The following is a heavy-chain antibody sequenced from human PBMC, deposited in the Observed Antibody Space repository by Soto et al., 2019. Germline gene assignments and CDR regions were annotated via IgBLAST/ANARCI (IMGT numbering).Heavy chain of an antibody. Sequence: GGSLRLSCAASGFTFSSYGMHWVRQAPGKGLEWVAVIWYDGSNKYYADSVKGRFTISRDNSKNTLYLQMNSLRAEDTAVYYCARATTHHEYYFDYWGQGTLVTVSS. J-gene: IGHJ4*02. CDR3: ARATTHHEYYFDY. V-gene: IGHV3-33*01. CDR1: GFTFSSYG. D-gene: IGHD4-17*01. CDR2: IWYDGSNK.